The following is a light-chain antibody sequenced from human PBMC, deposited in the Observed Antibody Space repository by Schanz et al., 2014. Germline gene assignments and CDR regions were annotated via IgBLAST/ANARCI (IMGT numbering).Light chain of an antibody. CDR3: GTWDSSLSVVV. V-gene: IGLV1-51*01. CDR1: DSNVGDND. J-gene: IGLJ3*02. CDR2: DDN. Sequence: QSVLTQPPSVSAAPGQKVTISCSGGDSNVGDNDVSWYQQFPGTAPKLLIYDDNKRPSGIPDRFSVSKSGTSATLDITGLQTDDEADYYCGTWDSSLSVVVFGGGTKVTVL.